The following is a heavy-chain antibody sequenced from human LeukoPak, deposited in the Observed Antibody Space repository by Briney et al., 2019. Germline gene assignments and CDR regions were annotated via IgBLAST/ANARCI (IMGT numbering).Heavy chain of an antibody. V-gene: IGHV4-61*02. J-gene: IGHJ4*02. D-gene: IGHD2-15*01. CDR3: AREDRYCSGGSCYS. CDR1: GGSISSSSYY. CDR2: IYTSGST. Sequence: SETLSLTCTVSGGSISSSSYYWSWIRQPAGKGLEWIGRIYTSGSTNYNPSLKSRVIMSVDTSKNQFSLELSSVTAADTAVYYCAREDRYCSGGSCYSWGQGTLVTVSS.